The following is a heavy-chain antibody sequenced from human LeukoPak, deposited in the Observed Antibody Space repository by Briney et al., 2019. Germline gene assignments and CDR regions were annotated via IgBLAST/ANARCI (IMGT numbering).Heavy chain of an antibody. D-gene: IGHD2-15*01. CDR1: GGSISSSSYY. CDR3: VSYCSDGSCYSVIDY. J-gene: IGHJ4*02. V-gene: IGHV4-39*07. Sequence: SETLSLTCTVSGGSISSSSYYWGWIRQPPGKGLEWIGSIYYSGSTYYNPSLKSRVTISVDTSKNQFSLKLSSVTAADTAVYYCVSYCSDGSCYSVIDYWGQGTLVTVSS. CDR2: IYYSGST.